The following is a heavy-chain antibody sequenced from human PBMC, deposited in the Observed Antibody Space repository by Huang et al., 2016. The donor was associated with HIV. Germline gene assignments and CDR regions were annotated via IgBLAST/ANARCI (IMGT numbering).Heavy chain of an antibody. CDR1: GFIFKHSW. V-gene: IGHV3-7*01. D-gene: IGHD3-16*02. J-gene: IGHJ4*02. CDR3: VREQTDHVWGTYRYFCD. Sequence: EVTLVESGGGWVPPGGSLGRSWAAPGFIFKHSWMRWVLQAPGKVLEGLANINQNGMEKYYVDSVRGRFTISRDDDKVSLFLQMDSLRMEDTAVYYCVREQTDHVWGTYRYFCDWGQGTLVSVS. CDR2: INQNGMEK.